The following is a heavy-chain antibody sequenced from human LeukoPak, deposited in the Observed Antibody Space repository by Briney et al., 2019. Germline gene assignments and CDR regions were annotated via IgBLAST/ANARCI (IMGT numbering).Heavy chain of an antibody. D-gene: IGHD4-17*01. CDR2: INPNRSDT. J-gene: IGHJ4*02. V-gene: IGHV1-2*02. CDR1: GYTFTNNY. Sequence: ASVRVTCKASGYTFTNNYIHWVRQPPGHGLEWMGWINPNRSDTNYAQKFQGRVTMTRDTSISTAFMELTRLTSDDTAVYYCTRDLLGFATTPLSDWGQGTLVTVSS. CDR3: TRDLLGFATTPLSD.